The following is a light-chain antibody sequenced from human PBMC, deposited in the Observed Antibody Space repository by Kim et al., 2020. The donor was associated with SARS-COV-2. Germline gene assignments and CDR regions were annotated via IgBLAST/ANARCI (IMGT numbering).Light chain of an antibody. CDR2: EVS. J-gene: IGLJ2*01. V-gene: IGLV2-23*02. Sequence: QSITISCTGTSSDVGSYNLVSWYQQHPGKAPKLMIYEVSKRPSGVSNRFSGSKSGNTASLTISGLQAEDEADYYCCSYAGSSTFVFGGGTQLTVL. CDR3: CSYAGSSTFV. CDR1: SSDVGSYNL.